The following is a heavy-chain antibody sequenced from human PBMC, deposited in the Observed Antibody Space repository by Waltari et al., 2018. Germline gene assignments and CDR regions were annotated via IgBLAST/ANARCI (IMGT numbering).Heavy chain of an antibody. CDR1: GYTFTSYA. D-gene: IGHD6-6*01. J-gene: IGHJ4*02. Sequence: QVQLVQSGAEVKKPGASVKVSCKASGYTFTSYAMHWVRQAPGQRLEGMGWINAGNGNTKYSQKCQGRVTITRETAASTAYMELSSLRSEDTAVYYCARDGRKSIAARWGQGTLVTVSS. CDR2: INAGNGNT. CDR3: ARDGRKSIAAR. V-gene: IGHV1-3*01.